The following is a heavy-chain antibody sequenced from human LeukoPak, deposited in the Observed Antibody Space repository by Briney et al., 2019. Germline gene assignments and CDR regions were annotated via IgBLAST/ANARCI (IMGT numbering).Heavy chain of an antibody. V-gene: IGHV4-39*07. CDR2: IYYSGST. CDR1: GGSISSGTYY. CDR3: ARQAENWNDGLYFDY. Sequence: PSETLSLTCTVSGGSISSGTYYWGWIRQPPGKGLEWIGSIYYSGSTYYSPSLKSRVTTSLDTSKNQFSLKLNSVTAADTAVYYCARQAENWNDGLYFDYWGQGTLVTVSS. J-gene: IGHJ4*02. D-gene: IGHD1-1*01.